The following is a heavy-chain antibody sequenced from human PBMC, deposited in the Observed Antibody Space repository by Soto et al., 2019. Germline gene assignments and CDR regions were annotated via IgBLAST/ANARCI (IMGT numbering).Heavy chain of an antibody. J-gene: IGHJ6*02. V-gene: IGHV1-69*01. CDR2: IIPIFGTP. Sequence: QVQLVQSGAEVRKPGSSVKVSCKVSGGTFSSYGIAWVRQAPGQGPEWMGGIIPIFGTPNYAQKFRGRVTITADDCKTTAYIELRSLRFDDTAVDYCAVKSGYSHYYYAMDVLGQGTTVTVPS. D-gene: IGHD3-22*01. CDR3: AVKSGYSHYYYAMDV. CDR1: GGTFSSYG.